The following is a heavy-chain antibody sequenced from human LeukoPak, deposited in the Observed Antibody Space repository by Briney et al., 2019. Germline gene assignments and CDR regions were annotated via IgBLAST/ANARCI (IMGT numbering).Heavy chain of an antibody. Sequence: GGSLRLSCAASGFTFSSYWMSWVRQAPGNGLEWVANIKQDGSEKYYVDSVKGRFTISRDNAKNSLYLQMNSLRAEDTAVYYCARVGSYPYFDYWGQGTLVTVSS. D-gene: IGHD3-16*02. CDR3: ARVGSYPYFDY. CDR2: IKQDGSEK. V-gene: IGHV3-7*03. CDR1: GFTFSSYW. J-gene: IGHJ4*02.